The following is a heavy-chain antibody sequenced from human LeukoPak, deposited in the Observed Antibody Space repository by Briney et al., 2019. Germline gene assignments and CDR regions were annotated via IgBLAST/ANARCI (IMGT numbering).Heavy chain of an antibody. D-gene: IGHD3-3*01. J-gene: IGHJ4*02. V-gene: IGHV1-69*06. Sequence: ASVKVSCKASGGTFSSYAISWVRQAPGQGLEWMGGIIPIFGTANYAQKFQGRVTITADKSTSTVYMELSSLRSEDTAVYYCAREYRGFLEWLYLTAPHRALIEDAFDIWGQGTLVTVSS. CDR2: IIPIFGTA. CDR3: AREYRGFLEWLYLTAPHRALIEDAFDI. CDR1: GGTFSSYA.